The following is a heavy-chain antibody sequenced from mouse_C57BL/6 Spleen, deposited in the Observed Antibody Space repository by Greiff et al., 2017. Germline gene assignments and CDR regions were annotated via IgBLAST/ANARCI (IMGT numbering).Heavy chain of an antibody. Sequence: EVMLVESGGDLVKPGGSLKLSCAASGFTFSSYGMSWVRQTPDKRLEWVATISSGGSYTYYPDSVKGRFTISRDNAKNTLYLQMSSLKSEDTAMYYCARHGGLLPFYAMDYWGQGTSVTVSS. J-gene: IGHJ4*01. CDR3: ARHGGLLPFYAMDY. CDR1: GFTFSSYG. D-gene: IGHD2-3*01. CDR2: ISSGGSYT. V-gene: IGHV5-6*01.